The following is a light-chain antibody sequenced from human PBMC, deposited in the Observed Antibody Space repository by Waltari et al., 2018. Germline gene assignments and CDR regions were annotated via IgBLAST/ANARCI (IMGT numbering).Light chain of an antibody. CDR2: AAS. V-gene: IGKV1-39*01. CDR1: QSISSY. J-gene: IGKJ1*01. CDR3: QQSYSTPWT. Sequence: DIQMTQSPSSLSASVGDRLTITCRASQSISSYLNWYQQKPGKAPKLLIYAASSLQSGVPSRFSGSGSGTDFTLTISSLQPEDYATYYCQQSYSTPWTFGQGTKVEIK.